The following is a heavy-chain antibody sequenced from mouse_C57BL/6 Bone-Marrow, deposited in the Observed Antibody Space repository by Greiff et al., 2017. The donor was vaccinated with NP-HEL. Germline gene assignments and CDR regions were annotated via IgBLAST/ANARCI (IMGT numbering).Heavy chain of an antibody. J-gene: IGHJ3*01. CDR1: GYTFTSYW. Sequence: QVQLQQPGAELVKPGASVKMSCKASGYTFTSYWITWVKQRPGQGLEWIGDIYPGSGSTNYNEKFKSKATLTVDTSSSTAYMQLSSLTSEDSAVYYCARTPEDTVVARGFAYWGQGTLVTVSA. CDR3: ARTPEDTVVARGFAY. V-gene: IGHV1-55*01. D-gene: IGHD1-1*01. CDR2: IYPGSGST.